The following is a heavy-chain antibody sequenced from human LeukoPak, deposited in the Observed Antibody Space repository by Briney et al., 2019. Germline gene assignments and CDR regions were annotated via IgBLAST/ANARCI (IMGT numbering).Heavy chain of an antibody. CDR3: AKDAGSVWPIDVLGTVAGTHWAYDY. CDR1: GFTFSSYG. D-gene: IGHD6-19*01. CDR2: IRYDGSNK. V-gene: IGHV3-30*02. J-gene: IGHJ4*02. Sequence: GGSLSLSCAPSGFTFSSYGMHCVPQAPGKGLEWVAFIRYDGSNKYYADYVKGRFTIAREKSKNTMYLQINSLRAEDTAVYSCAKDAGSVWPIDVLGTVAGTHWAYDYWGQGTMVTVSS.